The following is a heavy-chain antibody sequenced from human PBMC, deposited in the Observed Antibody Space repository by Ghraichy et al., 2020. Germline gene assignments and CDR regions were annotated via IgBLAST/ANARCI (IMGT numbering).Heavy chain of an antibody. Sequence: GESLNISCAASGFTFSSYWMSWVRQAPGKGLEWVANIKQDGSEKYYVDSVKGRFTISRDNAKNSLYLQMNSLRAEDTAVYYCARDPIGYGGNSGLDYWGQGTLVTVSS. J-gene: IGHJ4*02. CDR3: ARDPIGYGGNSGLDY. CDR1: GFTFSSYW. CDR2: IKQDGSEK. D-gene: IGHD4-23*01. V-gene: IGHV3-7*03.